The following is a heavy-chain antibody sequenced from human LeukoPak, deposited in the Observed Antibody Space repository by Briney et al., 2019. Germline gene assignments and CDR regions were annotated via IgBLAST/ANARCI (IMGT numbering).Heavy chain of an antibody. Sequence: SETLSLTCAVYGGSFSGYYWSWIRQPPGQGLEWIGEIHHPGSTHYNPSLKSRVSMSLGKSKNQFSLSLNSVTAADAAVYYCATYADSSGYRFDYWGPGTLVTVSS. V-gene: IGHV4-34*01. CDR1: GGSFSGYY. J-gene: IGHJ4*02. D-gene: IGHD3-22*01. CDR3: ATYADSSGYRFDY. CDR2: IHHPGST.